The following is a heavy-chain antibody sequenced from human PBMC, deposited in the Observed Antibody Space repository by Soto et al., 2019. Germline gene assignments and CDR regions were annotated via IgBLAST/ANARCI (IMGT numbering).Heavy chain of an antibody. J-gene: IGHJ3*02. CDR1: GFTFSSYA. D-gene: IGHD3-10*01. V-gene: IGHV3-23*01. CDR3: AKDRSYYGSGSYTDPFDI. CDR2: ISGSGGST. Sequence: PGGSLRLSCAASGFTFSSYAMSWVRQAPGKGLEWVSAISGSGGSTYYADSVKGRFTISRDNSKNTLYLQMNSLRAEDTAVYYCAKDRSYYGSGSYTDPFDIWGQGTMVTVSS.